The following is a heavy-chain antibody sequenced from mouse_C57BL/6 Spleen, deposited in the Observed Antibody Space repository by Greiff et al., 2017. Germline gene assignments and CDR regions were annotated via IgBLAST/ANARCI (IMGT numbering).Heavy chain of an antibody. V-gene: IGHV1-55*01. CDR3: AREDYSNYLFDY. Sequence: VQLQQPGAELVKPGASVKMSCKASGYTFTSYWITWVKQRPGQGLEWIGDIYPGSGSTSYNEKFKSKATLTVDTSSSTACMQLSSLTSEDSAVYYCAREDYSNYLFDYWGQGTTLTVSS. CDR2: IYPGSGST. J-gene: IGHJ2*01. D-gene: IGHD2-5*01. CDR1: GYTFTSYW.